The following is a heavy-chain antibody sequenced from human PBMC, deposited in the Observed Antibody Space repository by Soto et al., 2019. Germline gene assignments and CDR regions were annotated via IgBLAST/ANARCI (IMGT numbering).Heavy chain of an antibody. Sequence: GGSLRLSCAASGFTFSSYAMHWVRQAPGKGLEWVAVISYDGSNKYYADSVKGRFTISRDNSKNTLYLQMNSLRAEDTAVYYCARTTVTTKLGLCDYWGQGTLVTVSS. CDR3: ARTTVTTKLGLCDY. J-gene: IGHJ4*02. CDR2: ISYDGSNK. V-gene: IGHV3-30-3*01. D-gene: IGHD4-4*01. CDR1: GFTFSSYA.